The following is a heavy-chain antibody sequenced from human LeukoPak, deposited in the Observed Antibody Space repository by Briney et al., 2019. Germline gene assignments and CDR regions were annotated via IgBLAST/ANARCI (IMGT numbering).Heavy chain of an antibody. CDR3: ARARRYDYGDYGCFY. CDR1: GYTFTSYG. V-gene: IGHV1-18*01. J-gene: IGHJ4*02. Sequence: ASVKVSCKASGYTFTSYGISWVRQAPGQGLEWMGWISAYNGNTNYAQKLQGRVTMTTDTSTSTAYMELRSLRSDDTAVYYCARARRYDYGDYGCFYWGQGTLVTVSS. D-gene: IGHD4-17*01. CDR2: ISAYNGNT.